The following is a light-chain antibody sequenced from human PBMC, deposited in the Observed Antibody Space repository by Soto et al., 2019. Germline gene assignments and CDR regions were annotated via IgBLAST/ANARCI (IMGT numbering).Light chain of an antibody. CDR2: GNN. J-gene: IGLJ2*01. CDR3: QSYDSSLSGVV. V-gene: IGLV1-40*01. CDR1: RSNIGAGYD. Sequence: QSVLTQPPSVSGAPGQRVIISCTGSRSNIGAGYDAHWYQQFPGTAPKLLIYGNNNRPSGVPDRFSGSKSGTSASLTITGLQAEDEADYYCQSYDSSLSGVVFGGGTKLTV.